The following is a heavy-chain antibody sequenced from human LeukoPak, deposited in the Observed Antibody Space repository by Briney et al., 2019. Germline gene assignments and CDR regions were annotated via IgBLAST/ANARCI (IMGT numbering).Heavy chain of an antibody. CDR1: GFTFSSYG. D-gene: IGHD6-13*01. Sequence: GGSLRLSCAASGFTFSSYGMHWVRQAPGKGLEWVAVISYDGSNKYYANSVKGRFTISRDNSKNTLYLQMNSLRAEDTAVYYCAKESGYSSSWYYYYYYYMDVWGKGTTVTVSS. CDR3: AKESGYSSSWYYYYYYYMDV. J-gene: IGHJ6*03. V-gene: IGHV3-30*18. CDR2: ISYDGSNK.